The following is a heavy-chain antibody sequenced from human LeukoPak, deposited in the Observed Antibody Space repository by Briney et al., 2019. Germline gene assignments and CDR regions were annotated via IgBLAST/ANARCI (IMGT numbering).Heavy chain of an antibody. CDR2: ISYDGRNK. CDR3: AGSPTAYCCSTSCYFDY. D-gene: IGHD2-2*01. CDR1: AFTFCSFA. Sequence: GSLRLSSAASAFTFCSFAMEWVRPGPGQGLEGVAHISYDGRNKYYADSVKGRITISRYNSKITMYLQMNSLRAEDTAVDYCAGSPTAYCCSTSCYFDYWGQGTLVTVSS. J-gene: IGHJ4*02. V-gene: IGHV3-30*04.